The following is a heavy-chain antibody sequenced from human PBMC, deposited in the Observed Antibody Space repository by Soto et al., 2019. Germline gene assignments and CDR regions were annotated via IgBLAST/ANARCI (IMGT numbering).Heavy chain of an antibody. CDR3: ATDSSPGHAFDL. J-gene: IGHJ3*01. D-gene: IGHD3-22*01. V-gene: IGHV3-48*01. CDR2: ISYSSTTI. CDR1: GFRFSNYN. Sequence: PGGSLRLSCAASGFRFSNYNMNWVRQAPGKGLEWLSYISYSSTTIYYADSVRGRFTSSRDNAKNSLYLQMNSLRAEDTAVYYCATDSSPGHAFDLWGQGTMVTVSS.